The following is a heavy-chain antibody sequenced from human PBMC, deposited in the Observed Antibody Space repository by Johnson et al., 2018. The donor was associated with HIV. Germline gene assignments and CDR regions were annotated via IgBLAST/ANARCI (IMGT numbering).Heavy chain of an antibody. CDR3: AKDSDSFYFGSGDGFDI. J-gene: IGHJ3*02. CDR2: IKQDGSEK. Sequence: VLLVESGGGLVQPGGSLRLSCAASGFTFSSYWMSWVRQAPGKGLEWVANIKQDGSEKYYVDSVKGRFTISRDDAKNSLYLQMNSLRAEDTALYYCAKDSDSFYFGSGDGFDIWGQGTMVTVSS. V-gene: IGHV3-7*03. D-gene: IGHD3-9*01. CDR1: GFTFSSYW.